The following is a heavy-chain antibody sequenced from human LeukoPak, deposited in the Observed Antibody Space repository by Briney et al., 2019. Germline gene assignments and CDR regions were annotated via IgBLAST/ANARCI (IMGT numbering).Heavy chain of an antibody. CDR1: GYTFTGYY. Sequence: ASVKVSCKASGYTFTGYYMHWVRQAPGQGLEWMGWINPNSGSTNYAQKFQGRVTMTRDTSISTAYMELSRLRSDDTAVYYCASYDSSGYSHFDYWGQGTLVTVSS. CDR2: INPNSGST. J-gene: IGHJ4*02. D-gene: IGHD3-22*01. V-gene: IGHV1-2*02. CDR3: ASYDSSGYSHFDY.